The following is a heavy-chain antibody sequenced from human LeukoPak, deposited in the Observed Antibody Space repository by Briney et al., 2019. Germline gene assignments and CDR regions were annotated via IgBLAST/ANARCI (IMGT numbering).Heavy chain of an antibody. CDR3: ASSKPDLDT. V-gene: IGHV4-59*08. CDR2: IYNTENT. Sequence: SETLSLTCTVSGGSISSFYWSWIRQPPGRGLEWIGYIYNTENTNYNPSLKSRVTISVDTSKNQFSLKVKSVTASDTAIYYCASSKPDLDTWGQGTLVTVSS. J-gene: IGHJ5*02. D-gene: IGHD2-2*01. CDR1: GGSISSFY.